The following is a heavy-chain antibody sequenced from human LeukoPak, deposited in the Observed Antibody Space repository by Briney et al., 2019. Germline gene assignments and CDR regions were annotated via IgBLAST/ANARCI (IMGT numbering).Heavy chain of an antibody. V-gene: IGHV1-2*02. CDR1: GYTFTGYY. Sequence: GASVKVSCKASGYTFTGYYMHWVRQAPGQGLEWMGWINPNSGGTNYAQKFQGRVTMTRDTSISTAYMELSRLRSDDTAAYYCAKDSSGYYYVSWFDPWGQGTLVTVSS. D-gene: IGHD3-22*01. CDR2: INPNSGGT. CDR3: AKDSSGYYYVSWFDP. J-gene: IGHJ5*02.